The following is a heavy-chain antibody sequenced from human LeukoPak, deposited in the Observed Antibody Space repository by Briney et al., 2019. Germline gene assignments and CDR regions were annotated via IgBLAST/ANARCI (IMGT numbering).Heavy chain of an antibody. Sequence: PGGSLRLSCAASGFAFSSYGIHWVRQAPGKGLEWVAFIRYDGNNKYYADSVKGRLTISRDNSENTLYLQMNSLRAEDTAVYYCVKDPVASAVAGTNYFDYWGQGTLVTVSS. CDR1: GFAFSSYG. CDR2: IRYDGNNK. V-gene: IGHV3-30*02. D-gene: IGHD6-19*01. CDR3: VKDPVASAVAGTNYFDY. J-gene: IGHJ4*02.